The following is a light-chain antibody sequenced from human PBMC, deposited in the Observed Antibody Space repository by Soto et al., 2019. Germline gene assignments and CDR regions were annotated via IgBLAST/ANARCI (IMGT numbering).Light chain of an antibody. CDR2: AAS. CDR3: QQANSFPIT. V-gene: IGKV1D-12*01. CDR1: QGISAW. J-gene: IGKJ5*01. Sequence: DIQMTQSPASVSASVGGRVTITCRASQGISAWLAWYPQKPGKAPKLLIYAASSLQSGVPSRFSGSGFGTDFTLTISSLQPEDFATYYGQQANSFPITFGQGTRLEIK.